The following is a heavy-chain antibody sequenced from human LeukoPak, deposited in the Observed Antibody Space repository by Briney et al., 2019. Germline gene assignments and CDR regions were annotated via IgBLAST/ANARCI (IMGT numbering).Heavy chain of an antibody. J-gene: IGHJ4*02. D-gene: IGHD3-10*02. Sequence: KPSETLSLTCAVYGGSFSGYYWSWIRQPPGKGLEWIGEINHSGSTNYNPSLKSRVTISVDTSKNQFSLKLSSVTAADTAVYYCARAPRRSSQYYYVKGVFGYWGQGTLVTVSS. V-gene: IGHV4-34*01. CDR3: ARAPRRSSQYYYVKGVFGY. CDR1: GGSFSGYY. CDR2: INHSGST.